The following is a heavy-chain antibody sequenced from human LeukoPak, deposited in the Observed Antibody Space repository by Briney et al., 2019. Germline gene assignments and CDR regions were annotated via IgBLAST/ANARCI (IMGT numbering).Heavy chain of an antibody. D-gene: IGHD2-15*01. V-gene: IGHV3-30*01. CDR2: ISYDGSNK. CDR3: AREDRTLAAHDY. Sequence: GRSLGLSCAASGFTFSSYAMHWVRQAPGKGLEWVAVISYDGSNKYYADSVKGRFTISRDNSKNTLYLQMNSLRAEDTAVYYCAREDRTLAAHDYWGQGTLVTVSS. J-gene: IGHJ4*02. CDR1: GFTFSSYA.